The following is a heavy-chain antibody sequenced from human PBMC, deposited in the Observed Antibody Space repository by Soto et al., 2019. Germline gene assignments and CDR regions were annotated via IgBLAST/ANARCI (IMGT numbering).Heavy chain of an antibody. V-gene: IGHV3-30-3*01. CDR1: GFTFISYA. CDR2: ISFDGGTE. CDR3: ARSRHGSGSYTHFYYGLDV. J-gene: IGHJ6*02. Sequence: QVQLVESGGGVVQPGRSLRLSCAASGFTFISYAMHWVRQAPGKGLEWVAVISFDGGTEYYADSVKGRFTISRDNSKNTVYLQMNNLRSEDTAVYYCARSRHGSGSYTHFYYGLDVWGQGTTVTVSS. D-gene: IGHD3-10*01.